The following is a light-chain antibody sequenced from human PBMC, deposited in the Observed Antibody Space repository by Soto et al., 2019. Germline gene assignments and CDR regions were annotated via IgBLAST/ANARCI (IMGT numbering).Light chain of an antibody. V-gene: IGKV3-11*01. Sequence: EIVLTPSPGTLSLSPGDRATLSCRASQRVSTFLAWYQQRPGQAPRLLISEASNRATGIPARFSGSGSGTDFTPTISRLEPEDFAVYYCQQSNNWPRTFGQGTKVDIK. CDR3: QQSNNWPRT. CDR1: QRVSTF. CDR2: EAS. J-gene: IGKJ1*01.